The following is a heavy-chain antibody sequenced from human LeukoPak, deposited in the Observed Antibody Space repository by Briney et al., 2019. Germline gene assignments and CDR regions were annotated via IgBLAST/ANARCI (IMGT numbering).Heavy chain of an antibody. CDR3: ARDSNYYGSGSYFDY. V-gene: IGHV4-4*07. D-gene: IGHD3-10*01. CDR2: IYTSGST. CDR1: GGSISSYF. J-gene: IGHJ4*02. Sequence: SETLSLTCTVSGGSISSYFWTWIRQPAGKGLEWIGRIYTSGSTNYNPSLNSRVTMSVDASKNQFSLKLSSVTAADTAVYYCARDSNYYGSGSYFDYWGQGTLVTVSS.